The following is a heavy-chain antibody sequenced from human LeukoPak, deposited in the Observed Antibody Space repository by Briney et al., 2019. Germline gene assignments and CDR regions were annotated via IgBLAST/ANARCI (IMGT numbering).Heavy chain of an antibody. J-gene: IGHJ4*02. Sequence: GGPLRLSCAASGFTFRNYGMHWVRQAPGKGLDWVAVISYDGSNKYYADSVKGRFTISRDNSKNTLYLQMNSLRAEDTAVYYCAKDSEREMATTLFDYWGQGTLVTVSS. D-gene: IGHD5-24*01. CDR2: ISYDGSNK. CDR3: AKDSEREMATTLFDY. CDR1: GFTFRNYG. V-gene: IGHV3-30*18.